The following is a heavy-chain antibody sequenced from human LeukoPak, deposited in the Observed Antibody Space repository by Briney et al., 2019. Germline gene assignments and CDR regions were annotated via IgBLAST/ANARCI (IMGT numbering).Heavy chain of an antibody. V-gene: IGHV1-18*01. Sequence: ASVKVSCKASGGTFSSYAISWVRQAPGQGLEWMGCISTYNGNTNYAQKLQGRVTMTTDTSTSTAYMEVRSLRSDDTAVYYCARVFYYGMDVWGQGTTVTVT. CDR3: ARVFYYGMDV. CDR1: GGTFSSYA. J-gene: IGHJ6*02. CDR2: ISTYNGNT.